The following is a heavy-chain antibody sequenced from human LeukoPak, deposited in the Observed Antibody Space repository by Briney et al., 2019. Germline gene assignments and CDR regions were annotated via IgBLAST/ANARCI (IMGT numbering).Heavy chain of an antibody. Sequence: PETLSLTCVVSGGSVSSGHWWNWIRQSPGKGLEWIGDIHHGGQTNYAPSLKRRVTISLDKSTNQISLILTSVTDADTATYYCAALEWLEGGYFDSWGQGLLVTVSS. CDR3: AALEWLEGGYFDS. CDR2: IHHGGQT. V-gene: IGHV4-4*03. D-gene: IGHD5-12*01. J-gene: IGHJ4*02. CDR1: GGSVSSGHW.